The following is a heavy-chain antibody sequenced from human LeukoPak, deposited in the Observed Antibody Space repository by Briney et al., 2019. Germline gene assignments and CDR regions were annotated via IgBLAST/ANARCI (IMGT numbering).Heavy chain of an antibody. J-gene: IGHJ4*02. D-gene: IGHD3-9*01. V-gene: IGHV3-33*01. Sequence: GGSLGLSCVESGFTFSSYGMHWVRQAPGKGLEWVAVIGYDGSEIYYADSVKGRFTISRDNSKSTLYLQMNSLRAVDTAVYYCARDFESYFDYWGQGTLVTVSS. CDR2: IGYDGSEI. CDR3: ARDFESYFDY. CDR1: GFTFSSYG.